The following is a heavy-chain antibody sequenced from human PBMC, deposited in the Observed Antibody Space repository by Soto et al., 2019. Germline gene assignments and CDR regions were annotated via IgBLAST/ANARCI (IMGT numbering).Heavy chain of an antibody. D-gene: IGHD2-15*01. J-gene: IGHJ4*02. Sequence: GASVKVSCKASGYTFTSYGINWVRQAPGQGLEWLGWISAYNGSTNYAQSLQGRITMTTDTFTSTAYMELRSLRSDDTAVYYCAKDRGFCSGRTCYSLDFWGQGALVTVS. CDR3: AKDRGFCSGRTCYSLDF. V-gene: IGHV1-18*04. CDR1: GYTFTSYG. CDR2: ISAYNGST.